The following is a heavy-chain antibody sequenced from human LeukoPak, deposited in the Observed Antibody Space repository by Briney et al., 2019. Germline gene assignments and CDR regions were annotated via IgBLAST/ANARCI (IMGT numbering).Heavy chain of an antibody. V-gene: IGHV4-34*01. CDR1: GGSFSGYY. D-gene: IGHD4-23*01. CDR3: ARPGGGNYP. J-gene: IGHJ5*02. Sequence: KPSETLSLTCAVYGGSFSGYYWSWIRQSPGKGLEWIGSLQYSGTTYYNPSLKSRVTISVDTSSNKFSLRLISVTAADTAVYYCARPGGGNYPWGQGTLVTVSS. CDR2: LQYSGTT.